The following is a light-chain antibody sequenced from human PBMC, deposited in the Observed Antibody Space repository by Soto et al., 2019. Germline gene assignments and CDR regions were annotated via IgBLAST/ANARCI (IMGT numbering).Light chain of an antibody. CDR3: QTWGTGTHVV. J-gene: IGLJ2*01. CDR2: VTSDGSH. Sequence: QLVLTQSPSASASLGASVKLTCTLSSGHSRYAIAWHQQQPDKGPRYLMKVTSDGSHTKGDGIPDRFSGSSSGAERYLTISSLQSEDEADYSCQTWGTGTHVVFGGGTKLTVL. CDR1: SGHSRYA. V-gene: IGLV4-69*01.